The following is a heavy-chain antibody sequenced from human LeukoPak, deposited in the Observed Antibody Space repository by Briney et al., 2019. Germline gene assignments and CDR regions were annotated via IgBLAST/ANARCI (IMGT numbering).Heavy chain of an antibody. CDR2: ISAYNGNT. Sequence: ASVKVSCKASGYTFTSYGISWVRQAPGQGLEWMGWISAYNGNTNYAQKLPGRVTMTTDTSTSTAYMELRSLRSDDTAVYYCARSPSGWYWGDNWFDPWGQGTLVTVSS. CDR1: GYTFTSYG. D-gene: IGHD6-19*01. CDR3: ARSPSGWYWGDNWFDP. J-gene: IGHJ5*02. V-gene: IGHV1-18*01.